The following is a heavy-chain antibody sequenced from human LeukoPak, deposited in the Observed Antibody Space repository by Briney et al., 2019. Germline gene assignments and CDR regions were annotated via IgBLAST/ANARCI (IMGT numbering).Heavy chain of an antibody. D-gene: IGHD6-19*01. V-gene: IGHV3-53*01. CDR3: ARISSSGWYYFDY. CDR1: GFTVSSSY. J-gene: IGHJ4*02. CDR2: IYSDGST. Sequence: QSGGSLRLSCAASGFTVSSSYMSWVRQAPGKGLEWVSVIYSDGSTYYADSVKGRFTISRDTSRNTVYLQMNTLRAEDTAVYYCARISSSGWYYFDYWGQGTLVTVSS.